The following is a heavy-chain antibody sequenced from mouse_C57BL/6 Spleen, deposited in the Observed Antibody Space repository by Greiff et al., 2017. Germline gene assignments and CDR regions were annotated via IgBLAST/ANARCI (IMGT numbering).Heavy chain of an antibody. J-gene: IGHJ2*01. CDR3: ARDDYDDY. Sequence: VKLVESGAELVKPGASVKISCKASGYAFSRYWMNWVKQRPGKGLEWIGQIYPGDGDTNYNGKFKGKATLTADKSSSTAYMQRSSLTSEDSAVYCCARDDYDDYWGQGTTLTVSS. CDR1: GYAFSRYW. V-gene: IGHV1-80*01. D-gene: IGHD2-4*01. CDR2: IYPGDGDT.